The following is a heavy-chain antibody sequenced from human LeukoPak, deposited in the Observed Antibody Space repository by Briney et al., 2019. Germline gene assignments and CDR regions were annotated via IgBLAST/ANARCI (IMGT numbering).Heavy chain of an antibody. CDR2: INEDGTEK. J-gene: IGHJ4*02. Sequence: GGSLRLSCAASGFTFNKYWMNWVRQAPGKGPEWVANINEDGTEKRYGDSVKGRFTISRDNAKNSLYLQMNSLRADDTALYYCARVKSDTSYRPFDSWGQGTLVTVSS. CDR3: ARVKSDTSYRPFDS. CDR1: GFTFNKYW. V-gene: IGHV3-7*03. D-gene: IGHD1-14*01.